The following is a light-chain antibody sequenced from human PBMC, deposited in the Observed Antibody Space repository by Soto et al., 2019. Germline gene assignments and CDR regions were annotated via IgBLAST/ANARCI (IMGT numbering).Light chain of an antibody. Sequence: EIVLTQSPATLSLSPGERVTLSCRASQSVSSYLAWYQQKPGQAPRLLIYDASSRATGIPARFSGSGSGTDFTLTISSLEPEDFAVYYCQQRSNWLSWTFGQGTKVEIK. CDR1: QSVSSY. CDR2: DAS. J-gene: IGKJ1*01. V-gene: IGKV3-11*01. CDR3: QQRSNWLSWT.